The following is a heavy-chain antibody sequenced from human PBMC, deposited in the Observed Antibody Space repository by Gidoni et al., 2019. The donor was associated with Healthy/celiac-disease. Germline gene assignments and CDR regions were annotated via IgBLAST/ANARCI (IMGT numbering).Heavy chain of an antibody. Sequence: EVQLLESGGGFVQPGGSLRPSCAASVFIFTCYWMHWVRQAPGKGLVGVSRINSDGSSTSYADSVKGRFTISRNNAKNTLYLQMNSLRAEDTAVYYCARAPTRLVLGPRAFDIWGQGTMVTVSS. D-gene: IGHD3-10*01. J-gene: IGHJ3*02. CDR3: ARAPTRLVLGPRAFDI. CDR2: INSDGSST. CDR1: VFIFTCYW. V-gene: IGHV3-74*01.